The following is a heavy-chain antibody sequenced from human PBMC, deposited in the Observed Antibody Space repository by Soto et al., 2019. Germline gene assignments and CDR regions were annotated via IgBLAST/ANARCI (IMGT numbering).Heavy chain of an antibody. CDR2: IIPILGIA. Sequence: QVQLVQSGAEVKKPGSSVKVSCKASGGTFSSYTISWVRQAPGQGLEWMGRIIPILGIANYAQKFQGRVTITADKSTSTAYMELSSLRSEDTAVYYCAREEYYYGSGAFFDSWGQGTLVTFSP. J-gene: IGHJ4*02. V-gene: IGHV1-69*08. CDR3: AREEYYYGSGAFFDS. D-gene: IGHD3-10*01. CDR1: GGTFSSYT.